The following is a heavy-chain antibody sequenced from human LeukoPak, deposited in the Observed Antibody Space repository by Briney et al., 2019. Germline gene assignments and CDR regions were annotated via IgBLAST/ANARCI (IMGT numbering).Heavy chain of an antibody. Sequence: SETLSLTCTVYGGSFSGYYWSWIRQPPGKGLEWIGEINHSGSNNYNPSLKSRVTISVDTSKNQFSLKLSSVTAADTAVYYCARALGTSFDYWGQGTLVTVSS. CDR2: INHSGSN. D-gene: IGHD7-27*01. CDR3: ARALGTSFDY. CDR1: GGSFSGYY. V-gene: IGHV4-34*01. J-gene: IGHJ4*02.